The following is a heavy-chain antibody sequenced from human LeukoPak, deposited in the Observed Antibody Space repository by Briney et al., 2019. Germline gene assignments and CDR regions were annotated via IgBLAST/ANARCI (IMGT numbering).Heavy chain of an antibody. CDR2: IYTSGST. D-gene: IGHD3-10*01. V-gene: IGHV4-4*09. Sequence: PSETLSLTCTVSGGSISSYYWSWVRQPPGKGLEWGGYIYTSGSTNYTPSLKSRVTISVDTSKNQFSLKLSSVTAADTAVYYCARAGWLRGTSVLFDYWGQGTLVTVSS. CDR1: GGSISSYY. J-gene: IGHJ4*02. CDR3: ARAGWLRGTSVLFDY.